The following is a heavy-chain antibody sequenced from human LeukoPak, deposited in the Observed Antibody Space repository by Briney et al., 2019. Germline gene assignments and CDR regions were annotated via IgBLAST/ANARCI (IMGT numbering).Heavy chain of an antibody. V-gene: IGHV3-11*01. D-gene: IGHD6-13*01. CDR2: ISSSGSTI. CDR3: ASPRSAAGRLDAFDI. J-gene: IGHJ3*02. CDR1: GFTFSDYY. Sequence: PGGSLRLSCAASGFTFSDYYMSWIRQAPGKGLEWVSYISSSGSTIYYADSVKGRFTISRDNAKNSLYLQMNSLRAEDTAVYYCASPRSAAGRLDAFDIWGQGTMVTVSS.